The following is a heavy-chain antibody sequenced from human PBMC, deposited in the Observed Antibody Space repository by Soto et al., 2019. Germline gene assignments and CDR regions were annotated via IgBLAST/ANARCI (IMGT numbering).Heavy chain of an antibody. J-gene: IGHJ6*02. Sequence: QAGGSLRLSCAASGFTFSSYAMHWVRQAPGKGLEWVAVISYDGSNKYYADSVKGRFTISRDNSKNTLYLQMNSLRAEDTAVYYCARDSENRVMDVWGQGTTVTVSS. CDR1: GFTFSSYA. CDR2: ISYDGSNK. V-gene: IGHV3-30-3*01. CDR3: ARDSENRVMDV.